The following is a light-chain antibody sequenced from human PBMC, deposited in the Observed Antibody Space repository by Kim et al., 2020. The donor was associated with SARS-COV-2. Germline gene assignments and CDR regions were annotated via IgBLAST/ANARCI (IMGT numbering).Light chain of an antibody. CDR3: STWDNSLRAWV. Sequence: QAGLTQPPSVSKDLRQTATLTCTGNSNNIGNQGATWLQQHQGHPLKLLSDSNNNRPSGISERFSASRSGNTASLTITGLQPEDEADYYCSTWDNSLRAWVFGGGTRLTVL. CDR2: SNN. J-gene: IGLJ3*02. CDR1: SNNIGNQG. V-gene: IGLV10-54*04.